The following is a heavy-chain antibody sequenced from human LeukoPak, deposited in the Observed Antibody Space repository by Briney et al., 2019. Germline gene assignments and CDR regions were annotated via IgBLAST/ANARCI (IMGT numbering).Heavy chain of an antibody. V-gene: IGHV5-51*01. D-gene: IGHD6-19*01. CDR2: IYPGDSDT. Sequence: GESLKISCKGSGYRFTSYWIGWVRQMPGKGLEWMGIIYPGDSDTRYSPSFQGQVTISADKSISTAYLQWSSLKASDTAMYYCARAPYSSGFTGYMDVWGKGTTVTVSS. CDR3: ARAPYSSGFTGYMDV. CDR1: GYRFTSYW. J-gene: IGHJ6*03.